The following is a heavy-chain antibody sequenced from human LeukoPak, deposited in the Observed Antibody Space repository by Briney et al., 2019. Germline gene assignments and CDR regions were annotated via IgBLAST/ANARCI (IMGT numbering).Heavy chain of an antibody. CDR1: GFTFSTYG. Sequence: GRSLRLSCAASGFTFSTYGMHWVRQAPGKGLEWVAVISNDGNSKFYSDSVKGRFTISRDNSKNTLYLQMNSLRAEDTAVYYCARVAAAGTEYFDYWGQGTLVPVSS. V-gene: IGHV3-30*03. J-gene: IGHJ4*02. CDR2: ISNDGNSK. CDR3: ARVAAAGTEYFDY. D-gene: IGHD6-13*01.